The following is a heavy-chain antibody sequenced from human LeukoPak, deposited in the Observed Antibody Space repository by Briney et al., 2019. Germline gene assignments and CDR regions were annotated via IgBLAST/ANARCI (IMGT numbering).Heavy chain of an antibody. J-gene: IGHJ4*02. CDR2: INPSGGST. V-gene: IGHV1-46*01. D-gene: IGHD3-22*01. CDR3: ARQAGSSGYYYGRPDFDY. Sequence: GASVKVSCKASGYTFTNYGISWVRQAPGQGLEWMGIINPSGGSTSYAQRFQGRVTMTRDTSTSTVYMELSSLRSEDTAVYYCARQAGSSGYYYGRPDFDYWGQGTLVTVSS. CDR1: GYTFTNYG.